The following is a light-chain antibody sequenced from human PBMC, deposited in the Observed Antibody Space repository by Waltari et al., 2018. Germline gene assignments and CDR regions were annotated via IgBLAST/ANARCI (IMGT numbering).Light chain of an antibody. CDR2: VNT. J-gene: IGLJ2*01. CDR1: SPNIGAGYD. Sequence: QSVLTQPPSVSGAPGQRVTISCTGSSPNIGAGYDVHWYQQFPGTAPKLLIFVNTNRPSGVPDRFSGSKSGTSASLAITGLQAEDEADYYCQSYDSSLSGHVVFGGGTKLTVL. CDR3: QSYDSSLSGHVV. V-gene: IGLV1-40*01.